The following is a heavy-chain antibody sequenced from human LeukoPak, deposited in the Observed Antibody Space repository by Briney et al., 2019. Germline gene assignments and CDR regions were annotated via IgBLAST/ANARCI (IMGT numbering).Heavy chain of an antibody. V-gene: IGHV3-74*01. J-gene: IGHJ3*02. CDR1: GFTFSTYW. CDR2: TKSDGST. CDR3: VRHFRGFGI. Sequence: PGGSLRLSCAASGFTFSTYWMHWVRQAPGKGLVWVSRTKSDGSTNYADSVKGRFTISRDNSKNTLYLQMDSLRLEDTAVYYCVRHFRGFGIWGQGTMVTVSS.